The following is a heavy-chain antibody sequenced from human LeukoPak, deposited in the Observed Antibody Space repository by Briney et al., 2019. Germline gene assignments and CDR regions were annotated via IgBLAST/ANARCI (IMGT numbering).Heavy chain of an antibody. CDR2: ISSSSSYI. V-gene: IGHV3-21*01. Sequence: GRSLRLSCAASGFTFSSYSMNWVRQAPGKGLEWVSSISSSSSYIYYADSVKGRFTISRDNAKNSLYLQMNSLRAEDTAVYYCSGYYDSSGYHNAFDIWGQGTMVTVSS. CDR3: SGYYDSSGYHNAFDI. D-gene: IGHD3-22*01. CDR1: GFTFSSYS. J-gene: IGHJ3*02.